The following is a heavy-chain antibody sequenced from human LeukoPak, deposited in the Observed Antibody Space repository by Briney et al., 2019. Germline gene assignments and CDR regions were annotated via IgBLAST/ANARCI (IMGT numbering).Heavy chain of an antibody. J-gene: IGHJ4*02. CDR1: GFTFSTYA. D-gene: IGHD6-19*01. CDR3: AKDGVIAVAGYYFDY. Sequence: PGGSLRLSCAASGFTFSTYAMSWVRQAPGKGLEWVSAISVSGDSTYYADSVKGRFTISRDNSKNTLYLQMSTLRAEDTAVYYCAKDGVIAVAGYYFDYWGQGTLVTVSS. V-gene: IGHV3-23*01. CDR2: ISVSGDST.